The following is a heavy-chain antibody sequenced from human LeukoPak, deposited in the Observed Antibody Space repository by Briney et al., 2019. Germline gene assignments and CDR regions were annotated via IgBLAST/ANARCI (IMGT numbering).Heavy chain of an antibody. CDR3: ARVSYCSGGSCYSGIIDY. CDR2: IYYSGST. D-gene: IGHD2-15*01. Sequence: SETLSLTCTVSGGSISSYYWSWIRRPPGKGLEWIGYIYYSGSTNYNPSLKSRVTISVDTSKNQFSLKLSSVTAADTAVYYCARVSYCSGGSCYSGIIDYWGQGTLVTVSS. V-gene: IGHV4-59*01. CDR1: GGSISSYY. J-gene: IGHJ4*02.